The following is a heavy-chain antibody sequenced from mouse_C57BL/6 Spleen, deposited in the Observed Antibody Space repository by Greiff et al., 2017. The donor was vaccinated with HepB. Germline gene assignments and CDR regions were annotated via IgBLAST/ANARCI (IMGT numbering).Heavy chain of an antibody. CDR1: GYSITSGYY. V-gene: IGHV3-6*01. CDR3: ARDPYTQRGDDMDY. D-gene: IGHD2-12*01. CDR2: ITYDGSN. J-gene: IGHJ4*01. Sequence: VQLKESGPGLVKPSQSLSLTCSVSGYSITSGYYWNWIRQVPGNQREWMGYITYDGSNNYNPSLKNRISITRDTSKNAFFLQLKSVTTEDTATYYCARDPYTQRGDDMDYWGPGTSVTVSS.